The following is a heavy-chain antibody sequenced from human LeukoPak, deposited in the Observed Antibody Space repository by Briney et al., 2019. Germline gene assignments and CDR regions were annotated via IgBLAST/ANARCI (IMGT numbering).Heavy chain of an antibody. CDR1: GGSIRSGGYY. CDR2: IYSSGTT. J-gene: IGHJ1*01. CDR3: AREFQY. V-gene: IGHV4-61*02. Sequence: SETLSLTCTVSGGSIRSGGYYWGWIRQPAGKGLEWIGRIYSSGTTNYNPSLKSRLTISLDTSKNQFSLKLSSVTAADTTIYYCAREFQYWGQGTLVTVAS.